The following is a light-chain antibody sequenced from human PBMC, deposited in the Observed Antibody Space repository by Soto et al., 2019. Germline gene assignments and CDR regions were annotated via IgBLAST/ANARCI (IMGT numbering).Light chain of an antibody. Sequence: QSVLTQPASVSGSPGQSITISCTGTSSDVGGYNYVSWYQQHPGKAPKLMIYDVSNRPSGVSNRFSSSKSGNTASLTISGLQAEDEADYYCSSYTSSSVVVGGGTKLTVL. CDR1: SSDVGGYNY. CDR3: SSYTSSSVV. V-gene: IGLV2-14*01. CDR2: DVS. J-gene: IGLJ2*01.